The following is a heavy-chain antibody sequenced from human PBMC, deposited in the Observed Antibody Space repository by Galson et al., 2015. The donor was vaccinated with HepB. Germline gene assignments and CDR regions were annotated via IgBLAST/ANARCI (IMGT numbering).Heavy chain of an antibody. CDR2: ISSSSSYI. CDR1: GFALSSYS. D-gene: IGHD3-3*01. Sequence: SLRLSCAASGFALSSYSMNWVRQAPGKGLEWVSSISSSSSYIYYADSVKGRFTISRDNAKNSLYLQMNSLRAEDTAVYYCARARGIYDFWSGSKFDAFDIWGQGTMVTVSS. CDR3: ARARGIYDFWSGSKFDAFDI. J-gene: IGHJ3*02. V-gene: IGHV3-21*01.